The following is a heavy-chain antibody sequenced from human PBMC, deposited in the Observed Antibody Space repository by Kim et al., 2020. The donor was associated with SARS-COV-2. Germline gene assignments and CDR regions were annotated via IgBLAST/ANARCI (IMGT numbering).Heavy chain of an antibody. V-gene: IGHV4-30-2*01. Sequence: YNPSLKGRVTITVGRSKNQFSLELSSVTAADTAVYYCARVYSNYAYFDYWGQGTLVTVSS. D-gene: IGHD4-4*01. J-gene: IGHJ4*02. CDR3: ARVYSNYAYFDY.